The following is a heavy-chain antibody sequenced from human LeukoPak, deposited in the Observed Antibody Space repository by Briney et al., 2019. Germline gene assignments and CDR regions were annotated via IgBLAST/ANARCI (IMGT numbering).Heavy chain of an antibody. J-gene: IGHJ4*02. CDR1: GYTLSELP. CDR2: FDPEDGET. CDR3: ATASTLWSASVDY. V-gene: IGHV1-24*01. D-gene: IGHD3-16*01. Sequence: GASVKVSCKVSGYTLSELPMHWVRQAPGKGLEWMGGFDPEDGETIYAQKFQGRVTMTEDTSTDTAYMELSSLRSEDTAVYYCATASTLWSASVDYWGQGTLVTVSS.